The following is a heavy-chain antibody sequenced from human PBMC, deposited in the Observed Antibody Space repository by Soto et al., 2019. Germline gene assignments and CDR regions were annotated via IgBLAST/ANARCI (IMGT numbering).Heavy chain of an antibody. V-gene: IGHV3-30*18. J-gene: IGHJ6*02. CDR3: AKSGPRDGVQIYYYYYGMDV. Sequence: GGSLRLSCAASGFTFSSYGMHWVRQAPGKGLEWVAVISYDGSNKYYADSVKGRFTISRDNSKNTLYLQMNSLRAEDTAVYYCAKSGPRDGVQIYYYYYGMDVWGQGTTVTVSS. D-gene: IGHD4-17*01. CDR2: ISYDGSNK. CDR1: GFTFSSYG.